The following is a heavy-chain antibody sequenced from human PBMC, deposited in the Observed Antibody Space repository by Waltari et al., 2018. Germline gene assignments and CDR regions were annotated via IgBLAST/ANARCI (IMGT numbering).Heavy chain of an antibody. J-gene: IGHJ5*02. D-gene: IGHD6-6*01. CDR2: TYYSGSP. V-gene: IGHV4-59*01. CDR1: GGSISSYS. CDR3: ARDLGAEYSSSSGLGEGGWFDP. Sequence: QVQLQESGPGLVKPSETLSLTCTVSGGSISSYSWTWIRQPPGQGLEWIGYTYYSGSPNYNPSLKSRVTISVDTSKNQFSLKLSSVTAADTAVYYCARDLGAEYSSSSGLGEGGWFDPWGQGTLVTVSS.